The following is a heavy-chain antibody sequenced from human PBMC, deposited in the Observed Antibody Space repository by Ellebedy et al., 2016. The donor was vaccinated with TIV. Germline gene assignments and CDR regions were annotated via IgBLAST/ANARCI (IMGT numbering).Heavy chain of an antibody. CDR2: MSGSGPRT. V-gene: IGHV3-23*01. Sequence: GESLKISCAASGFTFSSYAMYWVRQAPGKGLEWVSVMSGSGPRTYYADSVKGRFTISRANSKNTLYLLMNSLRAEDTALYYCAKDPSDYWGCFDYWGQGTLVTVSS. CDR3: AKDPSDYWGCFDY. CDR1: GFTFSSYA. D-gene: IGHD7-27*01. J-gene: IGHJ4*02.